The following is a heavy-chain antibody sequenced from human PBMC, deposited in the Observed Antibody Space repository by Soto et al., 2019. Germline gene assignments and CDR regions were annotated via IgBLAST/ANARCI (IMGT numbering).Heavy chain of an antibody. CDR3: ARGLGGGYGEGVTPALFDY. CDR1: GGTFSSYA. CDR2: IIPIFGTA. Sequence: QVQLVQSGAEVKKPGSSVKVSCKASGGTFSSYAISWVRQAPGQGLEWMGGIIPIFGTANYAQKFQGRVTITADESTGTAYMELPSLSSEDPAVYYCARGLGGGYGEGVTPALFDYWGQGTLVTVSS. V-gene: IGHV1-69*01. J-gene: IGHJ4*02. D-gene: IGHD3-10*01.